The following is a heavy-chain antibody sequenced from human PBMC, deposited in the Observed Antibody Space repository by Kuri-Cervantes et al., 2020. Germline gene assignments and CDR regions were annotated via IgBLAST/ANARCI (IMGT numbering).Heavy chain of an antibody. CDR1: GGSISSGGYS. CDR2: IYHSGST. Sequence: SCAVSGGSISSGGYSWSWIRQPPGKGLEWIGYIYHSGSTYYNPSLKSRVTISVDTSKNQFSLKLSSVTAADTAVYYCAREKWSSYYYDSSDYYYYGMNVWGQGTTVTVSS. J-gene: IGHJ6*02. CDR3: AREKWSSYYYDSSDYYYYGMNV. V-gene: IGHV4-30-2*01. D-gene: IGHD3-22*01.